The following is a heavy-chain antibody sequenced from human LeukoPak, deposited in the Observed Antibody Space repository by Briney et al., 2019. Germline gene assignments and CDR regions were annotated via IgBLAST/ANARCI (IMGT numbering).Heavy chain of an antibody. CDR3: ARGLNRLELGD. CDR1: GGSISSSSYF. J-gene: IGHJ4*02. CDR2: IYYNGST. D-gene: IGHD1-7*01. V-gene: IGHV4-61*01. Sequence: SETLSLTCTVSGGSISSSSYFWSWIRQPPGKGLEWIGFIYYNGSTNYNPSLKSRVTISVDTSKSQFSLKVSSVTAADTAVYYCARGLNRLELGDWGQGTLVTVSS.